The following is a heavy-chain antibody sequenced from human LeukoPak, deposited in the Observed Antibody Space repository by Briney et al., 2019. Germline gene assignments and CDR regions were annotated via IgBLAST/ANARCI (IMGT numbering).Heavy chain of an antibody. CDR2: IYTSGST. J-gene: IGHJ4*02. CDR1: GGSISSGSYY. V-gene: IGHV4-61*02. D-gene: IGHD3-22*01. Sequence: PSETLPLTCTVSGGSISSGSYYWSWIRQPAGKGLEWIGRIYTSGSTNYNPSLKSRVTISVDTSKNQFSLKLSSVTAADTAVYYCATNYYDSSGYYSYWGQGTLVTVSS. CDR3: ATNYYDSSGYYSY.